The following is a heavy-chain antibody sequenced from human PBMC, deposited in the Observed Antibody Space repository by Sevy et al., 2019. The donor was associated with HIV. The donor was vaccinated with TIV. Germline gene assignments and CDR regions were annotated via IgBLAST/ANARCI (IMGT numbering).Heavy chain of an antibody. CDR1: GFTFSTYG. V-gene: IGHV3-30*02. D-gene: IGHD4-17*01. CDR3: AKGPHPAVTTSYGMDV. J-gene: IGHJ6*02. CDR2: IRYDGSNK. Sequence: GGSLRLSCAASGFTFSTYGMHWVRQAPGKGLQWLTFIRYDGSNKYYADSVRGRFTISRDNSKNTLYLQMNSLRAEDTAVYYCAKGPHPAVTTSYGMDVWGQGTTVTVS.